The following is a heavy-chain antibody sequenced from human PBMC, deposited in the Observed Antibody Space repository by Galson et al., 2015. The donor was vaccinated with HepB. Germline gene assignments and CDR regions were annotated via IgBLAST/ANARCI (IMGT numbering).Heavy chain of an antibody. D-gene: IGHD2-2*01. Sequence: ETLSLTCAVYGGSFSGYHWIWIRQPPGKGLEWIGEINHSGSTNYNPSLKSRVTISVDTSKNQFSLKLNSVTAADTAVYYCARGASTPYCSSTSCYLWFDPWGQGTLVTVSS. CDR3: ARGASTPYCSSTSCYLWFDP. CDR1: GGSFSGYH. J-gene: IGHJ5*02. V-gene: IGHV4-34*01. CDR2: INHSGST.